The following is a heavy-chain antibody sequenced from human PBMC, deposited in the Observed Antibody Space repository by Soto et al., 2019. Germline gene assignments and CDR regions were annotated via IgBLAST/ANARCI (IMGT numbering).Heavy chain of an antibody. D-gene: IGHD1-20*01. Sequence: SETLSLTCSFSGDSVTSHYLTWIRQSPEKGLEWIGSIYYTGSTYYNPSLKSRVTISVDTSKNQFSLKLSSVTAADTAVYYCARLHNGYYYYMDVWGKGTTVTVSS. J-gene: IGHJ6*03. CDR3: ARLHNGYYYYMDV. CDR2: IYYTGST. V-gene: IGHV4-59*08. CDR1: GDSVTSHY.